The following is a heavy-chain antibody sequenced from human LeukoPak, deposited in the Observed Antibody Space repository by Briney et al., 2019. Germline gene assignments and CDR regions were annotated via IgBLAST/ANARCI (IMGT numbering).Heavy chain of an antibody. V-gene: IGHV3-23*01. CDR2: ISGSGGST. CDR1: GFTFSSYG. J-gene: IGHJ4*02. CDR3: ARDGEDGYNTYYFDY. D-gene: IGHD5-24*01. Sequence: GGSLRLSCAASGFTFSSYGMHWVRQAPGKGLEWVSAISGSGGSTYYADSVKGRFTISRDNSKNTLYLQMNSLRAEDTAVYYCARDGEDGYNTYYFDYWGQGTLVTVSS.